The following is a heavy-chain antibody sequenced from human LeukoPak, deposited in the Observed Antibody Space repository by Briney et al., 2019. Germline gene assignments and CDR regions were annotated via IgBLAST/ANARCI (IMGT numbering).Heavy chain of an antibody. CDR1: GFTFSTYA. V-gene: IGHV3-23*01. D-gene: IGHD2-2*02. CDR3: AKGGYCSSTSCYSDY. CDR2: ISSSGGST. J-gene: IGHJ4*02. Sequence: PGRALRLSCAASGFTFSTYAMRWVRQAPGKGLEWVSTISSSGGSTYYADSVKGRFTISRDNSKNTLYLQMNSLRAEDTAVYYCAKGGYCSSTSCYSDYWGQGTLVTVSS.